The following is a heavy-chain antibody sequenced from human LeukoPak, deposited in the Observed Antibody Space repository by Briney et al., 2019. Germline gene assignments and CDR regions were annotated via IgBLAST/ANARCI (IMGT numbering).Heavy chain of an antibody. Sequence: PGGSLRLSCAASGFTFSSYAMSWVRQAPGKGLEWVSAISGSGGSTYYADSVKGRFTISRDNSKNTLYLQMNSLRAEDTAVYYCAKDQAHSDYGGNSGVDYWGQGTLVTVSS. CDR1: GFTFSSYA. CDR2: ISGSGGST. D-gene: IGHD4-23*01. CDR3: AKDQAHSDYGGNSGVDY. J-gene: IGHJ4*02. V-gene: IGHV3-23*01.